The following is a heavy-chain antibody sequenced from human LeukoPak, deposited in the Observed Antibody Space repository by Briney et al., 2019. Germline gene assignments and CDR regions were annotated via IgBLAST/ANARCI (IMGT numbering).Heavy chain of an antibody. CDR3: ARDSSYVDY. CDR1: GGSISSSSYY. D-gene: IGHD5-18*01. J-gene: IGHJ4*02. CDR2: IYYSGST. Sequence: SETLSLTCTVSGGSISSSSYYWGWIRQPPGKGLEWIRSIYYSGSTYYNPSLKSRVTISVDTSKNQFSLKLSSVTAADTAVYYCARDSSYVDYWGQGTLVTVSS. V-gene: IGHV4-39*07.